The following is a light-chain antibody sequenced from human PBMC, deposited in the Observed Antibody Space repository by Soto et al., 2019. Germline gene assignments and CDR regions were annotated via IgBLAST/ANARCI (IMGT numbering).Light chain of an antibody. J-gene: IGKJ4*01. Sequence: DIVMTQSPDSLRVSLDERATISCTSSLNIYFKSNNRNYLAWYQQKTGQPPKLLVYWASTRESGVPDRFTGSGSGTYFTLTIDNVQPDDVAVYYCQQYFITPLTFGGGTRVDIK. V-gene: IGKV4-1*01. CDR3: QQYFITPLT. CDR1: LNIYFKSNNRNY. CDR2: WAS.